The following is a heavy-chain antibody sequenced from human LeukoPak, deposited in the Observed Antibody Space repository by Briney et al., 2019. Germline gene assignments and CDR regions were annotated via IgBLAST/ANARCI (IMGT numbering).Heavy chain of an antibody. CDR3: ARDIGDGEFDY. CDR1: GGSISSYY. D-gene: IGHD5-24*01. V-gene: IGHV4-59*01. CDR2: IYYSGST. Sequence: SETLSLTCTVSGGSISSYYWSWIRQPPGKGLEWIGYIYYSGSTNYNPSLKSRVTISVDTSKNQFSLKLSSVTAADTAVYYCARDIGDGEFDYWGQGTLVTVSS. J-gene: IGHJ4*02.